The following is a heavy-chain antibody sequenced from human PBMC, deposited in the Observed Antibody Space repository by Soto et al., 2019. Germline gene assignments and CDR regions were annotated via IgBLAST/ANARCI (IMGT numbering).Heavy chain of an antibody. CDR3: ARDYYDSSGYSAEFDY. J-gene: IGHJ4*02. Sequence: EVQLVESGGGLVQPGGSLRLSCAASVFTFSSYSMNWVRQAPGKGLEWVSYISSSSSTIYYSDSVKGRFTISRDNANNSLYLQMNSLRAEDTAVYYCARDYYDSSGYSAEFDYWGQGTLVTVSS. CDR1: VFTFSSYS. CDR2: ISSSSSTI. D-gene: IGHD3-22*01. V-gene: IGHV3-48*01.